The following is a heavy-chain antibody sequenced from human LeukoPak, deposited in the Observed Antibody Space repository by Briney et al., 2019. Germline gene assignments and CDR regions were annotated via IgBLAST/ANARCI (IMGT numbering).Heavy chain of an antibody. D-gene: IGHD1-14*01. J-gene: IGHJ6*03. Sequence: SETLSLTCTVSGGSISSSSYYWGWIRQPPGKGLEWIGSMSYSGSTYYNPSLKSRVTILVDTSKNQFSLNLSSVTAADTAVYYCARLGIPRSYYYYYMDVWGKGTTVTISS. V-gene: IGHV4-39*01. CDR2: MSYSGST. CDR3: ARLGIPRSYYYYYMDV. CDR1: GGSISSSSYY.